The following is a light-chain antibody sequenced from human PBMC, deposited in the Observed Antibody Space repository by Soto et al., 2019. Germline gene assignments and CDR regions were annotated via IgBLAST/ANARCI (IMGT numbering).Light chain of an antibody. CDR1: SSNIGAGYD. CDR2: EDN. Sequence: QSVLTQPPSVSGAPGQRVTISCTGSSSNIGAGYDLHWYQQLPGTAPKLLIYEDNNRPSGVPDRFSGSKSGTSASLAITGLQAEDEADYYCQSYDSSLSGYVFGTGTKVTVL. CDR3: QSYDSSLSGYV. J-gene: IGLJ1*01. V-gene: IGLV1-40*01.